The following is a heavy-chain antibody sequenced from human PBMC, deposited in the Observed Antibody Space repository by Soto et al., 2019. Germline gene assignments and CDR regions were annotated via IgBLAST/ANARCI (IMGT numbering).Heavy chain of an antibody. V-gene: IGHV4-61*01. J-gene: IGHJ4*02. CDR3: ARANRVLVHFDC. CDR2: ISYSGST. D-gene: IGHD3-10*01. CDR1: GGSVSSGNYY. Sequence: QVQLQESGPGLVKPSETLSLTCTVSGGSVSSGNYYWSWIRQPPGKGLEWVAYISYSGSTDYNPSLKSRVTISVDTSKNQFSLKLSSATAADTAVYYCARANRVLVHFDCWGQGTLVTVSS.